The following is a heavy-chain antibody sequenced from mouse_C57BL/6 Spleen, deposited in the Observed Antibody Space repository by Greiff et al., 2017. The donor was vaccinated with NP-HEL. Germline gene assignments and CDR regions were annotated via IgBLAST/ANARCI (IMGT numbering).Heavy chain of an antibody. Sequence: QVQLQQSGAELARPGASVKLSCKASGYTFTSYGISWVKQRTGQGLEWIGEIYPRSGNTYYNEKFKGKATLTADKSSSTAYMELRSLTSEDSAVYFCASYGSRDYWGQGTTLTVSS. CDR2: IYPRSGNT. CDR3: ASYGSRDY. D-gene: IGHD1-1*01. V-gene: IGHV1-81*01. J-gene: IGHJ2*01. CDR1: GYTFTSYG.